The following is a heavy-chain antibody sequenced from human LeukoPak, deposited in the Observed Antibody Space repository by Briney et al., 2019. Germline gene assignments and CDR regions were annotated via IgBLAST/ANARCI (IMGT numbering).Heavy chain of an antibody. CDR3: ARGVRYQPFDAFDS. Sequence: GGSLRLSCAASGFTFSDYYMSWIRQAPGKGLEWVSYISSSGSTIYYADSVKGRFTISRDNAKNSLYLQMNSLRAEDTAVYYCARGVRYQPFDAFDSWGQGTMGTVSS. J-gene: IGHJ3*02. CDR1: GFTFSDYY. V-gene: IGHV3-11*01. D-gene: IGHD2-2*01. CDR2: ISSSGSTI.